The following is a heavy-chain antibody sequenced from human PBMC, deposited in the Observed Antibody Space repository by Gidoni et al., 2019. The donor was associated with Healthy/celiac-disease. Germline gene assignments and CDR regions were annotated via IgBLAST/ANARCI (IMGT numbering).Heavy chain of an antibody. CDR3: AKVKQLALPFFNWFDP. CDR2: ISGSGGST. D-gene: IGHD6-6*01. CDR1: GCTFSSYA. V-gene: IGHV3-23*01. J-gene: IGHJ5*02. Sequence: EVQLLESGGGLVQPGGSLRLSCAASGCTFSSYAMSWVRQAPGKGLEWVSAISGSGGSTYYADSVKGRFTISRDNSKNTLYLQMNSLRAEDTAVYYCAKVKQLALPFFNWFDPWGQGTLVTVSS.